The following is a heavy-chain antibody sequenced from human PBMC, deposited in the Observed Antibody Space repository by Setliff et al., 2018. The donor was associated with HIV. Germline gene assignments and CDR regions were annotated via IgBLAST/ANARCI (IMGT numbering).Heavy chain of an antibody. V-gene: IGHV4-39*01. CDR1: GESIRTSSYY. J-gene: IGHJ4*02. CDR2: VSNSGST. CDR3: ARLRNSNTGEAVLF. D-gene: IGHD7-27*01. Sequence: SESMSLTCTVAGESIRTSSYYWSWIRQTPEKGLEWSGSVSNSGSTYSGPSLTSRVTISVDTSKNQFSLKMTYVTAADMGVYYCARLRNSNTGEAVLFWGQGILVTV.